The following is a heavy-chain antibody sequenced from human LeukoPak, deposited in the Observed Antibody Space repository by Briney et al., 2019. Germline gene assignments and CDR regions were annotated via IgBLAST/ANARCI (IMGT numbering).Heavy chain of an antibody. Sequence: GASVKVSCKASGYTFSSYGISWVRQAPGQGLEWMGWISAYNGNTNYAQKFQGRVTMTTDTSTSTAYMELRSLRSDDTAVYYCARSGGWAYGDYDGFIAFDIWGQGTMVTVSS. CDR3: ARSGGWAYGDYDGFIAFDI. D-gene: IGHD4-17*01. CDR1: GYTFSSYG. V-gene: IGHV1-18*01. CDR2: ISAYNGNT. J-gene: IGHJ3*02.